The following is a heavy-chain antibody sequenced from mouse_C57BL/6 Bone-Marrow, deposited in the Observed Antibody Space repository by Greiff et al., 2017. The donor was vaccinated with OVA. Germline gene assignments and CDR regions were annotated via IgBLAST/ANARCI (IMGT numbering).Heavy chain of an antibody. V-gene: IGHV5-6*01. J-gene: IGHJ2*01. CDR2: ISSGGSYT. D-gene: IGHD1-1*01. CDR3: ASLRSYFDY. Sequence: EVKLMESGGDLVKPGGSLKLSCAASGFTFSSYGMSWVRQTPDKRLEWVATISSGGSYTYYPDSVKGRFTLSSDNAKNTLYLQMSSLQSEDTAMYYCASLRSYFDYWGQGTTLTVSS. CDR1: GFTFSSYG.